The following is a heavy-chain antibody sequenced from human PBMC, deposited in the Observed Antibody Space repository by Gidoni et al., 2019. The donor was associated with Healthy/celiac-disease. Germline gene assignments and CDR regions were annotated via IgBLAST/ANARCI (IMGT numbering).Heavy chain of an antibody. CDR2: INHSGST. J-gene: IGHJ4*02. D-gene: IGHD3-16*02. V-gene: IGHV4-34*01. CDR1: GGSFSGYY. CDR3: ARAPRTYYDYVWGSYRSAMGY. Sequence: QVQLQQWGAGLLKPSETLSLTCAVYGGSFSGYYWSWIRQPPGKGLEWIGEINHSGSTNYNPSLKSRVTISVDTSKNQFSLKLSSVTAADTAVYYCARAPRTYYDYVWGSYRSAMGYWGQGTLVTVSS.